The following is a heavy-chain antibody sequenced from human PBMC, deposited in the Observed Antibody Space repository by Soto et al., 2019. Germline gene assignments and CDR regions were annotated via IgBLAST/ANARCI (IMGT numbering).Heavy chain of an antibody. CDR2: IYHSGST. D-gene: IGHD6-6*01. CDR1: GGSISSGGYS. J-gene: IGHJ3*02. V-gene: IGHV4-30-2*01. Sequence: SETLSLTCAVSGGSISSGGYSWSWIRQPPGKGLEWIGYIYHSGSTYYNPSLKSRVTISVDRSKNQFSLKLSSVTAADTAVYYCARRLGRGRSSNFYAFDIWGQGTMVTVSS. CDR3: ARRLGRGRSSNFYAFDI.